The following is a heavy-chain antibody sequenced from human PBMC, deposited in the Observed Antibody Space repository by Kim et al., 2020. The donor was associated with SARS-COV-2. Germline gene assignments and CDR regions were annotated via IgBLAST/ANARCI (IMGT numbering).Heavy chain of an antibody. D-gene: IGHD4-17*01. CDR3: ARGGDMTTVTNWFDP. CDR1: GGTFSSYA. V-gene: IGHV1-69*04. J-gene: IGHJ5*02. CDR2: IIPILGIA. Sequence: SVKVSCKASGGTFSSYAISWVRQAPGQGLEWMGRIIPILGIANYAQKFQGRVTITADKSTSTAYMELSSLRSEDTAVYYCARGGDMTTVTNWFDPWGQGTLVTVSS.